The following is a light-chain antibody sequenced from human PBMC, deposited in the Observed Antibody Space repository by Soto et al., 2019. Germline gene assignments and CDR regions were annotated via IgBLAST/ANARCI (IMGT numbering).Light chain of an antibody. CDR2: QTS. J-gene: IGKJ1*01. V-gene: IGKV3D-11*01. CDR1: QYINTR. Sequence: EIVLTQSPATLSSFPGDRVTLSCRASQYINTRLAWYQHRPGQAPRLLIYQTSIRAAGIPARFSASGTGTDFTLTISGLLPDDFATYYCQQYNGYPTFGQGTKVDIK. CDR3: QQYNGYPT.